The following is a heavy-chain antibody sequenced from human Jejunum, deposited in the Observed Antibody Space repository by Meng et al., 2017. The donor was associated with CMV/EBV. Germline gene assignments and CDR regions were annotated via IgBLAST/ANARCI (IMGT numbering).Heavy chain of an antibody. V-gene: IGHV1-69*05. Sequence: FSSYAIRWVRQAPGQGLEWMGKIIPMFGTPNYAQKFQGRVTITTEESTSTAYMEVRSLRYEDTAVYYCAKDVTGSGRPQYYYGLDVWGQGTTVTVSS. J-gene: IGHJ6*02. CDR1: FSSYA. D-gene: IGHD6-19*01. CDR3: AKDVTGSGRPQYYYGLDV. CDR2: IIPMFGTP.